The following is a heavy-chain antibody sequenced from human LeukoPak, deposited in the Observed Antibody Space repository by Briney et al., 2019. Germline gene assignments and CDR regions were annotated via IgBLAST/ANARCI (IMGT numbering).Heavy chain of an antibody. Sequence: PGGSLRLSCAASGFTFSDYGMHWVRQAPGKGLEWVSLIYYDGSNKYYADSVKGRFTISRDNSRNTLYLQMNSLRVEDTAVYYCARDRATRYFDYWGQGPLVTVSS. V-gene: IGHV3-33*01. CDR3: ARDRATRYFDY. CDR2: IYYDGSNK. D-gene: IGHD2-15*01. J-gene: IGHJ4*02. CDR1: GFTFSDYG.